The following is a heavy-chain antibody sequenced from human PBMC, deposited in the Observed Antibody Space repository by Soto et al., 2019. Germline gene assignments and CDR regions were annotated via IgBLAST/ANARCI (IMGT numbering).Heavy chain of an antibody. CDR2: ISYDGSNK. D-gene: IGHD3-10*01. CDR3: AKRRYGSGRSSYGMAV. Sequence: QVPLVESGGGVVQPGRSLRLSCAASGFSFSSYGMHWVRQAPGKGLEWVAVISYDGSNKYYADSVKGRFTISRDNSKNTLYLQVNSLRAEDTAVYYGAKRRYGSGRSSYGMAVWGHGATVTVSS. J-gene: IGHJ6*02. CDR1: GFSFSSYG. V-gene: IGHV3-30*18.